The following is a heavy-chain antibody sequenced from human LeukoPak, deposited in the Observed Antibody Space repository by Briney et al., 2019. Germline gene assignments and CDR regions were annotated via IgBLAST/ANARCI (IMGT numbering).Heavy chain of an antibody. J-gene: IGHJ4*02. CDR1: GGSISSYY. D-gene: IGHD3-22*01. CDR2: IYYSGST. Sequence: SETLSLTCTVSGGSISSYYSSWIRQPPGKGLEWIGYIYYSGSTNYNPSLKSRVTISVDTSKNQFSLKLSSVTAADTAVYYCARGNYDIDYWGQGTLVTVSS. CDR3: ARGNYDIDY. V-gene: IGHV4-59*01.